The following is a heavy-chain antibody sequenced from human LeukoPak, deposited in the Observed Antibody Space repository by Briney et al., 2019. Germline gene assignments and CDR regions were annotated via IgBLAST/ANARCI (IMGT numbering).Heavy chain of an antibody. CDR1: GYTFINYG. CDR3: AREYGSGSYTGIDY. V-gene: IGHV1-18*01. D-gene: IGHD3-10*01. J-gene: IGHJ4*02. Sequence: GASVKVSCNASGYTFINYGITWVRQAPGQGREWMRFISAYNSAYNANTHYAQKLQGRVTITTDTSTNTGYMELRSLRSDDTAVYYCAREYGSGSYTGIDYWGQGTLVTVSS. CDR2: ISAYNSAYNANT.